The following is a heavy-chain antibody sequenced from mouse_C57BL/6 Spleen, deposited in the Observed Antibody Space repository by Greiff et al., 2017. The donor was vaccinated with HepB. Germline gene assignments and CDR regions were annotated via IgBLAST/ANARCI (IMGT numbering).Heavy chain of an antibody. Sequence: QVQLQQPGAELVKPGASVKMSCKASGYTFTSYWITWVKQRPGQGLEWIEDIYPGSGSTNYNEKFKSKATLTVDTSSSTAYMQLSSLTSEDSAVYYCALSTMITTCSFDYWGQGTTLTVSS. CDR3: ALSTMITTCSFDY. D-gene: IGHD2-4*01. CDR2: IYPGSGST. CDR1: GYTFTSYW. J-gene: IGHJ2*01. V-gene: IGHV1-55*01.